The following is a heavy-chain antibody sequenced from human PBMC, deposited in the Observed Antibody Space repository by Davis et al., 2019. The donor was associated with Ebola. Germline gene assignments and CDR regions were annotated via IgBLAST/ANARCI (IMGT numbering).Heavy chain of an antibody. Sequence: GESLKISCAASEFTFSSHAMSWVRQAPGKGLEWVSGISGSGGTIYYADSVKGRFTISRDNSKNTLYLQMNSLRAEDTAVYYCARKTSLDYWGQGTLVTVSS. CDR1: EFTFSSHA. V-gene: IGHV3-23*01. J-gene: IGHJ4*02. CDR2: ISGSGGTI. CDR3: ARKTSLDY.